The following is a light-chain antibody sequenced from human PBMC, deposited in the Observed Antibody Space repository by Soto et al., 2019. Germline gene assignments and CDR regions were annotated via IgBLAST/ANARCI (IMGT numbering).Light chain of an antibody. J-gene: IGKJ2*01. CDR2: GAS. V-gene: IGKV3-20*01. CDR1: QTVSGNY. CDR3: QQFSSSPYT. Sequence: EVVLTQSPGTVSLSPGERATLSCRASQTVSGNYLVWYQQKPGQAPSLLFYGASVRATGIPDRFSGSVSGTDFTLTISRLEPEDFAVYYCQQFSSSPYTFGQGTKLEIK.